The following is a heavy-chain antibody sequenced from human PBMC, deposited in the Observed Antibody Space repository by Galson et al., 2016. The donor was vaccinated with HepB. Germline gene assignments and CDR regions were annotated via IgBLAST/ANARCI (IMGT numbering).Heavy chain of an antibody. J-gene: IGHJ4*02. Sequence: SLRLSCAVSGFTFTTSSMSWVRQAPGKGLEWVSGISQDGLSRYYADSVKGRFTISSNNSKNTLSPPMDRLRAEDTAVDYCATGRGFGNPFDYWGQGTLVTVSS. D-gene: IGHD3-10*01. CDR2: ISQDGLSR. CDR3: ATGRGFGNPFDY. V-gene: IGHV3-23*01. CDR1: GFTFTTSS.